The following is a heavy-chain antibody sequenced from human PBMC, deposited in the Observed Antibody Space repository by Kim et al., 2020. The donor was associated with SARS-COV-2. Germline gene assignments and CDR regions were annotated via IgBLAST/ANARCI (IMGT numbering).Heavy chain of an antibody. J-gene: IGHJ4*02. CDR3: ARIGDY. V-gene: IGHV5-51*01. Sequence: YPGDSDTRYSPSFQGQVTISADKSISTAYLPWSSLKASDTAMYYCARIGDYWGQGTLVTVSS. D-gene: IGHD2-15*01. CDR2: YPGDSDT.